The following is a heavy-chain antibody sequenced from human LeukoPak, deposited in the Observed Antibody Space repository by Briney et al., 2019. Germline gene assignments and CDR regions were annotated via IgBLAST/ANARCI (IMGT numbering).Heavy chain of an antibody. Sequence: GASVKVSCKASGGTFSSYAISWVRQAPGQGLEWMGRIIPILGIANYAHKFQGRVTITADKSTSTAYMELSSLRSEDTALYYCARDIPKSVDTAMSGWGQGTLVTVSS. CDR3: ARDIPKSVDTAMSG. CDR2: IIPILGIA. D-gene: IGHD5-18*01. CDR1: GGTFSSYA. V-gene: IGHV1-69*04. J-gene: IGHJ4*02.